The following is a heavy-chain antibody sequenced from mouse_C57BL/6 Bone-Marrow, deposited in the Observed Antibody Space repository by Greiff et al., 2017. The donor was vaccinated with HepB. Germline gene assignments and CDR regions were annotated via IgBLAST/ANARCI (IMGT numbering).Heavy chain of an antibody. Sequence: EVQLVESGGGLVQPGGSLKLSCAASGFTFSDYYMYWVRQTPEKRLEWVAYISNGGGSTYYPDTVKGRFTISRDNAKNTLYLQMSRLKSEDTAMYYCASPTYYSNSAFAYWGQGTLVTVSA. CDR2: ISNGGGST. J-gene: IGHJ3*01. CDR3: ASPTYYSNSAFAY. V-gene: IGHV5-12*01. D-gene: IGHD2-5*01. CDR1: GFTFSDYY.